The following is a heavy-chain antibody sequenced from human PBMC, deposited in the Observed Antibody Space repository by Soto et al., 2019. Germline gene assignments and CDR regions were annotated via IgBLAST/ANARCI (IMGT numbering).Heavy chain of an antibody. Sequence: GGSLRLSCAASGFTFSGSAMHWVRQASGKGLEWVGRIRSKANSYATAYAASVKGRFTISRDDSKNTAYLQMNSLKTEDTAVYYCTRHMEDGGFGSYYAENGLNWGQGTLVTVSS. CDR1: GFTFSGSA. D-gene: IGHD1-26*01. CDR2: IRSKANSYAT. V-gene: IGHV3-73*01. J-gene: IGHJ4*02. CDR3: TRHMEDGGFGSYYAENGLN.